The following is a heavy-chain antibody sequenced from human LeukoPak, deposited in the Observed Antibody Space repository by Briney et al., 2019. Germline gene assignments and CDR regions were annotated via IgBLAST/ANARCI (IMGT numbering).Heavy chain of an antibody. Sequence: ASVKVSCKASGYSLTGFYLYWLRQAPGQGPQWMGWINPNSGDTNYAQKYEGRVSMTRDTSISTAYMELSGLSSDDTAVYYCARGVRRSAGKLHRSGIYYMDVWGKGTTVIVSS. CDR2: INPNSGDT. J-gene: IGHJ6*03. V-gene: IGHV1-2*02. CDR3: ARGVRRSAGKLHRSGIYYMDV. CDR1: GYSLTGFY. D-gene: IGHD1-1*01.